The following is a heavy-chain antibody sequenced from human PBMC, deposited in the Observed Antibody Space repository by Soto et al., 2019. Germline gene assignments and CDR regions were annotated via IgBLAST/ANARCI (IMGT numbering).Heavy chain of an antibody. Sequence: SETLSLTCTVSGGSISSYYWSWIRQPPGKGLEWIGYIYYSGSTNYNPSLKSRVTISVDTSKNQFSLKLSSVTAADTAVYYCARDRRNDAFDIWGQATRVTVSS. V-gene: IGHV4-59*01. J-gene: IGHJ3*02. CDR2: IYYSGST. CDR1: GGSISSYY. CDR3: ARDRRNDAFDI.